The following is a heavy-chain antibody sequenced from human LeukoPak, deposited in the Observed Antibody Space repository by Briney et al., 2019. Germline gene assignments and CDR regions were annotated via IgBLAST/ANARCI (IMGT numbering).Heavy chain of an antibody. V-gene: IGHV3-23*01. D-gene: IGHD2-8*02. CDR2: ISGSGGST. CDR3: ATYRKVLFPFES. Sequence: PGGSLRLSCAASGFTFSSYGMRWVRQAPGKGLEWVSAISGSGGSTYYADSVKGRFTISRDNSKNTLYLQMNSLRAEDTAIYYCATYRKVLFPFESWGQGTLVTVSS. J-gene: IGHJ4*02. CDR1: GFTFSSYG.